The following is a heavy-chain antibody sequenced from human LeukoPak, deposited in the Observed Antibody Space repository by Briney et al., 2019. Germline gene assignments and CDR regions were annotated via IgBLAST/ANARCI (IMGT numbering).Heavy chain of an antibody. CDR2: ISDSGGRT. Sequence: GGSLRLSCAVSGITLSNYGMSWVRQAPGKGLEWVAGISDSGGRTNYADSVKGRFTISRDNPKNTLYLQMNSMRAADTAVYFCAKRGVVIRVILVGFHKEAYYFDSWGQGALVTVSS. CDR1: GITLSNYG. J-gene: IGHJ4*02. CDR3: AKRGVVIRVILVGFHKEAYYFDS. D-gene: IGHD3-22*01. V-gene: IGHV3-23*01.